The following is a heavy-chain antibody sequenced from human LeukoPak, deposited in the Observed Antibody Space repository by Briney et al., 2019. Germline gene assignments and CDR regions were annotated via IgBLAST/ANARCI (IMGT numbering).Heavy chain of an antibody. CDR3: ARGALVEMATISD. D-gene: IGHD5-24*01. CDR1: GFTFSSYG. CDR2: ISSSGSTI. V-gene: IGHV3-48*04. Sequence: PGGSLRLSCAASGFTFSSYGMHWVRQAPGKGLEWVSYISSSGSTIYYADSVKGRFTISRDNAKNSLYLQMNSLRAEDTAVYYCARGALVEMATISDWGQGTLVTVSS. J-gene: IGHJ4*02.